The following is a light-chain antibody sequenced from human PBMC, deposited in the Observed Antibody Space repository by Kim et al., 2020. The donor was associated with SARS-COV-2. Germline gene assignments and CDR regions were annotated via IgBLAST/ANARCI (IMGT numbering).Light chain of an antibody. CDR2: DAS. CDR1: QSVSSY. J-gene: IGKJ5*01. CDR3: QQRGNWPPPT. V-gene: IGKV3-11*01. Sequence: PGERATLSCRASQSVSSYLAWYQQKPGQAPRLLIYDASNRATGIPARFSGSGSGTDFTLTINSLEPEDFAVYYYQQRGNWPPPTFGQGTRLEIK.